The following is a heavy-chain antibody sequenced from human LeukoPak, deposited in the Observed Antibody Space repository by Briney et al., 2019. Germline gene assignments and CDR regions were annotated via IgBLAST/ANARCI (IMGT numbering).Heavy chain of an antibody. D-gene: IGHD3-10*01. CDR1: GGTFSSYA. J-gene: IGHJ4*02. V-gene: IGHV1-24*01. CDR3: ATGRFGELLPFDY. Sequence: ASVKVSCKASGGTFSSYAISWVRQAPGKGLEWMGGFDPEDGETIYAQKFQGRVTMTEDTSTDTAYMELSSLRSEDTAVYYCATGRFGELLPFDYWGQGTLVTVSS. CDR2: FDPEDGET.